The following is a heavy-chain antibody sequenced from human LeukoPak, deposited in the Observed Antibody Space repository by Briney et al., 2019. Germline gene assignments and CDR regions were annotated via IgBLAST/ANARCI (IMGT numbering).Heavy chain of an antibody. J-gene: IGHJ4*02. CDR2: IYYTGKT. D-gene: IGHD3-10*01. Sequence: SETLSLTCAVSGDSVSNGNYYWSWLRQPPGKALEWIGYIYYTGKTYYNPSLEGRVTILVDTSRNHFSVKLSSVTAADTAVYYCARSQNYYGSGDYWSQGTLVTVSS. CDR1: GDSVSNGNYY. CDR3: ARSQNYYGSGDY. V-gene: IGHV4-61*03.